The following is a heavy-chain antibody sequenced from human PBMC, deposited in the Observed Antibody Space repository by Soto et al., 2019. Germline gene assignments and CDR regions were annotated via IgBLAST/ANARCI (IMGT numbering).Heavy chain of an antibody. J-gene: IGHJ6*02. CDR1: GGSISSYY. V-gene: IGHV4-59*01. D-gene: IGHD3-10*01. CDR2: IYYSGST. CDR3: ARLHGRRSSGSYYSYYYYYGMDV. Sequence: QVQLQESGPGLVKPSETLSLTCTVSGGSISSYYWSWIRQPPGKGLEWIGYIYYSGSTNYNPSLKSRVTISVDTSKNQFSLKLSSVTAADTAVYYCARLHGRRSSGSYYSYYYYYGMDVWGQGTTVTVSS.